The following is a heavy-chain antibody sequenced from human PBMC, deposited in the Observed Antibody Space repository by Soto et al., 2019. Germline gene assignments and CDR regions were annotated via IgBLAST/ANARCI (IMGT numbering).Heavy chain of an antibody. CDR3: AGQVVVTNYYYYGMDV. J-gene: IGHJ6*02. V-gene: IGHV3-30*03. D-gene: IGHD3-22*01. Sequence: QVQLVESGGGVVQPGRSLRLSCAATGFTFSSYGMHWVRQAPGKGLEWVAVISYDGSNKYYADSVKGRFTISRDNSKNTLYLQMNSLRAEDTAVYYCAGQVVVTNYYYYGMDVWGQGTTVTVSS. CDR2: ISYDGSNK. CDR1: GFTFSSYG.